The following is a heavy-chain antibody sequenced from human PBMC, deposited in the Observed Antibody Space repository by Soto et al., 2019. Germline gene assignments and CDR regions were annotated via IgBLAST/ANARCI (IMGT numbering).Heavy chain of an antibody. Sequence: EVQLLESGGGLVQPGGSLRLSCVGTGFIFSSFSLSWVRQAPGKGPEWASGIAGKSESSDYAESVKGRFTISRDNSKNTLYLQMNSLRAEDTAIYFCARPPIAAFLHRGVDVWGQGTTVIVSS. CDR1: GFIFSSFS. J-gene: IGHJ6*02. CDR3: ARPPIAAFLHRGVDV. CDR2: IAGKSESS. V-gene: IGHV3-23*01. D-gene: IGHD2-21*01.